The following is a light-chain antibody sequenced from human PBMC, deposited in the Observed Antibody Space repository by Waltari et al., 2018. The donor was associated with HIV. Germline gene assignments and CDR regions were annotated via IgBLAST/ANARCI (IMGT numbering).Light chain of an antibody. CDR1: SSNIGSNY. CDR3: AAWDDSLSGWV. V-gene: IGLV1-47*01. J-gene: IGLJ3*02. Sequence: QSVLTQPPSASGTPGRRVTISCSGSSSNIGSNYIYWYQQLPGTAPKLLIYRNNQRPSGVPDRFSGSKSGTSASLAISGLRSEDEADYSCAAWDDSLSGWVFGGGTKLTVL. CDR2: RNN.